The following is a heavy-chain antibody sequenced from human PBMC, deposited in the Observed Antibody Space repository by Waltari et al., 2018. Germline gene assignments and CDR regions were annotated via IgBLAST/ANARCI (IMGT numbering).Heavy chain of an antibody. D-gene: IGHD3-22*01. CDR3: ARDQRITMIVVVTSYWYFDL. CDR2: IKQDGSEK. Sequence: EVQLVESGGGLVQPGGSLRLSCAASGFTFSSDWMSWVRQARGKGLEWVANIKQDGSEKYYVDSVKGRFTISRDNAKNSLYLQMNSLRAEDTAVYYCARDQRITMIVVVTSYWYFDLWGRGTLVTVSS. CDR1: GFTFSSDW. V-gene: IGHV3-7*01. J-gene: IGHJ2*01.